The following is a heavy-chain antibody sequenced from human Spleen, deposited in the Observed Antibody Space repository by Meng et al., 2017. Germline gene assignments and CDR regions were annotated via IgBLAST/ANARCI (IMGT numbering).Heavy chain of an antibody. D-gene: IGHD3-22*01. J-gene: IGHJ4*02. CDR1: GGTFSSYT. CDR3: ASKYQDYYDSSGYYYFDY. CDR2: IIPILGIA. V-gene: IGHV1-69*02. Sequence: SVKVSCKASGGTFSSYTISWVRQAPGQGLEWMGRIIPILGIANYAQKFQGRVTITADKSTSTAYMELSSLRSEDTAVYYCASKYQDYYDSSGYYYFDYWGQGTLVTVSS.